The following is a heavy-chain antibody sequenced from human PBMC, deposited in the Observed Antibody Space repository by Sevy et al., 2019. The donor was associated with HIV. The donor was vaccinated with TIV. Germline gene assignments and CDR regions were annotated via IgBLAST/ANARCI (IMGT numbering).Heavy chain of an antibody. CDR1: GGSISSYY. D-gene: IGHD5-12*01. Sequence: SETLSLTCTVSGGSISSYYWSWIRHPAGKGLEWIGRIYTSGSTNYNPSLKSRVTMSVDTSKNQFSLKLSSVTAADTAVYYCARGGSDGYNWRLYYFDYWGQGTLVTVSS. CDR3: ARGGSDGYNWRLYYFDY. V-gene: IGHV4-4*07. CDR2: IYTSGST. J-gene: IGHJ4*02.